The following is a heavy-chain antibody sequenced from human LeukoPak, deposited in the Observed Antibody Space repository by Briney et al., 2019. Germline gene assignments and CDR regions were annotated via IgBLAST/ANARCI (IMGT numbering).Heavy chain of an antibody. Sequence: PGGSLRLSCTASGFTFGDYAMSWVRQAPGKGLEWVGFIRSKAYGGTTEYAASVKGRFTISRDDSKSIAYLQMNSLKTEDTAVYYCTRVTYYYDSSGYDLRGTLDYWGQGTLVTVSS. CDR3: TRVTYYYDSSGYDLRGTLDY. CDR2: IRSKAYGGTT. J-gene: IGHJ4*02. D-gene: IGHD3-22*01. V-gene: IGHV3-49*04. CDR1: GFTFGDYA.